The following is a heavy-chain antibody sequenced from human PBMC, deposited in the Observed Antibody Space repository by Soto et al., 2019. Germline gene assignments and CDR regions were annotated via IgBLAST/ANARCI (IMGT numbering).Heavy chain of an antibody. CDR3: ARRGWQLGLDN. Sequence: SETLSLTCTVSGGSISSYYWSWIRQPPGKGLEWIGYIYYSGSTNYNPSLKSRVTISVDTSKNQFSLKLSSVTAADTAVYYCARRGWQLGLDNWGQGTLVTVSS. D-gene: IGHD6-6*01. CDR2: IYYSGST. V-gene: IGHV4-59*01. CDR1: GGSISSYY. J-gene: IGHJ4*02.